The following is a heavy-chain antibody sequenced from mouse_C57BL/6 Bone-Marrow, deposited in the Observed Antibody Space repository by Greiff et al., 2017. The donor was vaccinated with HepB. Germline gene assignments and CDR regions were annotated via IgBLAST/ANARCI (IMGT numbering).Heavy chain of an antibody. Sequence: EVKLQESGGGLVKPGGSLKLSCAASGFTFSSYAMSWVRQTPEKRLEWVATISDGGSYTYYPDNVKGRFTISRDNAKNNLYLQMSHLKSEDTAMYYCARERVYDGYRYWGQGTSVTVSS. V-gene: IGHV5-4*01. CDR1: GFTFSSYA. D-gene: IGHD2-3*01. CDR3: ARERVYDGYRY. J-gene: IGHJ4*01. CDR2: ISDGGSYT.